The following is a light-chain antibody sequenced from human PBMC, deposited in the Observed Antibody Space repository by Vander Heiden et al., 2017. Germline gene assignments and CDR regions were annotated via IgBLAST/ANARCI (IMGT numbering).Light chain of an antibody. CDR1: QDINNY. V-gene: IGKV1-33*01. Sequence: IQITHTPSSLSASVGDRVTITCQTNQDINNYLAWYQQKPGKAPKLLIYDASNIDTGVPSRFSGSGSGTHFTFTISSLQPEDFAAYYCQHYDNLPSYTFGQGTKLDFK. CDR3: QHYDNLPSYT. CDR2: DAS. J-gene: IGKJ2*01.